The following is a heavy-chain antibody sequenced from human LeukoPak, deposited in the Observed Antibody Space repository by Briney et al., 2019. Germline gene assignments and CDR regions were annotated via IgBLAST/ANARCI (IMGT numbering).Heavy chain of an antibody. CDR3: ARHAYGGLNYYGLDV. D-gene: IGHD2-21*01. CDR2: IYYIGST. Sequence: SETLSPTCTVSGGSISSYYWSWPRQPPGKGLEWIGYIYYIGSTNYNPSLKSRVTISVDTSKNQFSLKLSSVTAADTAVYYCARHAYGGLNYYGLDVWGQGTTVTVSS. CDR1: GGSISSYY. V-gene: IGHV4-59*08. J-gene: IGHJ6*02.